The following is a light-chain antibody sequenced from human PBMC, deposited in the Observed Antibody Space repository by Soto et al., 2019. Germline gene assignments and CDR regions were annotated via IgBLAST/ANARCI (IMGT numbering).Light chain of an antibody. CDR2: DAS. Sequence: EIVLTQSPGTLSLSPWERATLSCRASQSVSSSYLAWYQQKVGRAPRLLIYDASTRATGIPDRFSGSGSGTDFTLTITRLEPEDFAVYYCQQYGSSPRTFGQGTRLEIK. V-gene: IGKV3-20*01. CDR1: QSVSSSY. CDR3: QQYGSSPRT. J-gene: IGKJ5*01.